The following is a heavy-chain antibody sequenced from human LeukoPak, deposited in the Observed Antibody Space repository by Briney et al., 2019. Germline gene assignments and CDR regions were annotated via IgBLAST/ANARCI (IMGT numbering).Heavy chain of an antibody. Sequence: GWSLSLSRAASLLTLSDFDMHWVRQATARGLEWVSAIDNSGDTYYPGPVKGRFTISQDNAQNSLFLQMKSLRAGDTAVYYCARAAQTYGSRSQNYYSGMDVWGQGTTVTVPS. CDR3: ARAAQTYGSRSQNYYSGMDV. CDR1: LLTLSDFD. D-gene: IGHD3-10*01. J-gene: IGHJ6*02. CDR2: IDNSGDT. V-gene: IGHV3-13*04.